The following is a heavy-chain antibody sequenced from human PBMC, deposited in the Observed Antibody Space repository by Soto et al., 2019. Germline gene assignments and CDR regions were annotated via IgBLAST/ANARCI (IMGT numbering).Heavy chain of an antibody. J-gene: IGHJ4*02. D-gene: IGHD3-10*01. CDR3: ARDLGGSGSSHQGY. CDR1: GGTFSSYT. CDR2: IIPILGIA. V-gene: IGHV1-69*08. Sequence: QVQLVQSGAEVKKPGSSVKVSCKASGGTFSSYTISWVRQAPGQGLEWMGRIIPILGIANYAQKFQGRVTITADKSTSTAYTELSSLRSEDTAVYYCARDLGGSGSSHQGYWGQGTLVTVSS.